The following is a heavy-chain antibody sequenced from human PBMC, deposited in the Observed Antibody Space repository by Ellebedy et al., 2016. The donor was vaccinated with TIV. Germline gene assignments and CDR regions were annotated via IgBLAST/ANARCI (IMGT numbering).Heavy chain of an antibody. CDR3: AKAQGWGL. Sequence: GGSLRLSXSASGFPIHHHALTWVRQAPGKGLEWVASITSTGEVKHYADSVRGRFTVSRDNSKDIMFLQMNNLRVEDTAVYYCAKAQGWGLWGQGTLVTVSS. J-gene: IGHJ4*02. V-gene: IGHV3-23*01. CDR2: ITSTGEVK. D-gene: IGHD1-26*01. CDR1: GFPIHHHA.